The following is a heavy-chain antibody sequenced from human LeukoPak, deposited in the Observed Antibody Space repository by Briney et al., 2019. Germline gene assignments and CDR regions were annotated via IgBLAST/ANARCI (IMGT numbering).Heavy chain of an antibody. CDR3: ARYDFDILTGYHRGGMDV. Sequence: SETLSLTCTVSGGSISSYYCSWIRQPPGKGLEWIGYMYYSGSTNYNPSLKSRVTISVDMSKNQFSLKLRSVTAADTAVYYCARYDFDILTGYHRGGMDVWGQGTTVTVSS. CDR1: GGSISSYY. CDR2: MYYSGST. V-gene: IGHV4-59*08. D-gene: IGHD3-9*01. J-gene: IGHJ6*02.